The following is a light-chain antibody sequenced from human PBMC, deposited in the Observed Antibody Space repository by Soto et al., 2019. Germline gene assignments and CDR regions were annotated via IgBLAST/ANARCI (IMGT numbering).Light chain of an antibody. CDR1: SSDVGGYNF. CDR2: NVN. J-gene: IGLJ1*01. Sequence: QSALTQPASVSGFPGQSITISCTGTSSDVGGYNFVSWYQQHPGKVPKLMIFNVNSRPSGVSDRFSGSKSGNTASLTISGLQAEDEGDYYCCSYTSSSTHVFGSGTKLTVL. V-gene: IGLV2-14*03. CDR3: CSYTSSSTHV.